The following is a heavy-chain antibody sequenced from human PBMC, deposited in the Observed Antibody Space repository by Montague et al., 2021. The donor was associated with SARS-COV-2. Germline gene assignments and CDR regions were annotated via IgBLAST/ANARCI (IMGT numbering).Heavy chain of an antibody. Sequence: SLRLSCAASGFTFSSYAMHWVRQAPGKGLEWVAVISYDGSNKYYADSVKGRFTISRDNSKNSLYLQMNSLRAEDTAVYYCARGLSIAVAGTLFPDYYYYMDVWGKGTTVTVSS. V-gene: IGHV3-30-3*01. CDR1: GFTFSSYA. CDR2: ISYDGSNK. D-gene: IGHD6-19*01. J-gene: IGHJ6*03. CDR3: ARGLSIAVAGTLFPDYYYYMDV.